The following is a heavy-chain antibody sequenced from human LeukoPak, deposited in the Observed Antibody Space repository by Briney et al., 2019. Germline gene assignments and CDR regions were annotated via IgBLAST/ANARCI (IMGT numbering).Heavy chain of an antibody. J-gene: IGHJ4*02. Sequence: GGSLRLSCAASGFTFSSYSMNWVRQAPGKGLEWVSYISSSSSTIYYADSVKGQFTISRDNAKNSLYLQMNSLRAEDTGVYYCASWEYNWNYGRTYYFDYWGQGTLVTVSS. D-gene: IGHD1-7*01. CDR2: ISSSSSTI. V-gene: IGHV3-48*04. CDR1: GFTFSSYS. CDR3: ASWEYNWNYGRTYYFDY.